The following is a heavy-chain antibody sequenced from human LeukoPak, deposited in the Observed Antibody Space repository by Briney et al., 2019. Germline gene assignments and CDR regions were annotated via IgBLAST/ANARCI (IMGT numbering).Heavy chain of an antibody. D-gene: IGHD2-21*02. CDR2: IYYSGST. CDR1: GGSFSGYY. V-gene: IGHV4-31*11. CDR3: ARVRWSRAYCGGDCYSDLVLFDY. Sequence: TLSLTCAVYGGSFSGYYWSWIRQHPGKGLEWIGYIYYSGSTYYNPSLKSRVTISVDTSKNQFSLKLSSVTAADTAVYYCARVRWSRAYCGGDCYSDLVLFDYWGQGTLVTVSS. J-gene: IGHJ4*02.